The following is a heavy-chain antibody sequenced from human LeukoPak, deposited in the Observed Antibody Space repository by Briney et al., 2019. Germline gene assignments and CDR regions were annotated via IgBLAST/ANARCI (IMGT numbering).Heavy chain of an antibody. J-gene: IGHJ4*02. CDR1: GFTFSSYS. CDR2: ISSSGGNT. D-gene: IGHD5-12*01. Sequence: GGSLRLSCAASGFTFSSYSMSWVRQAPGKGLEWVSSISSSGGNTYYPDSVKGRFTISRDNSKNTMYLQMNSLRAEDTAVYYCAKDRPTWPIDYWGQGTLVTVSS. V-gene: IGHV3-23*01. CDR3: AKDRPTWPIDY.